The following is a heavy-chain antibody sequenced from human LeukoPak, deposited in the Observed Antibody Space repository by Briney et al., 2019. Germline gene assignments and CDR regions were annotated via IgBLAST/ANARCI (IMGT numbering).Heavy chain of an antibody. CDR2: INQDGSEK. D-gene: IGHD2-2*01. V-gene: IGHV3-7*05. J-gene: IGHJ4*02. CDR3: ARAYQTDY. CDR1: GFTLSRYW. Sequence: GGSLRLSCAASGFTLSRYWMSWVRQAPGKGLEWVANINQDGSEKNYVDSVEGRLTISRDNAKNSLYLQMNSLRAEDTAVYYCARAYQTDYWGQGTLVTVSS.